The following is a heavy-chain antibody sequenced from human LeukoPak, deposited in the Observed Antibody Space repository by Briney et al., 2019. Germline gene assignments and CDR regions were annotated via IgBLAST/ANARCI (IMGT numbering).Heavy chain of an antibody. CDR3: ASWLTYYYGSGSLD. CDR2: IYYSGST. J-gene: IGHJ4*02. V-gene: IGHV4-59*06. CDR1: GGSISSYY. D-gene: IGHD3-10*01. Sequence: SETLSLTCTVSGGSISSYYWSWIRQPPGKGLEWIGYIYYSGSTYYNPSLKSRVTISVDTSKNQFSLKLSSVTAADTAVYYCASWLTYYYGSGSLDWGQGTLVTVSS.